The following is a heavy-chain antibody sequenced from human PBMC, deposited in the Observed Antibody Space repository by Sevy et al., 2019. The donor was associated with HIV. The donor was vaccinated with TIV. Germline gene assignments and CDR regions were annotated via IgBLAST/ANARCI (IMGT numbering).Heavy chain of an antibody. CDR3: TTDVSSGYYYGYYYYGMDV. J-gene: IGHJ6*02. CDR2: IKSKTDGGTT. Sequence: GGSLRLSCAASGFTFSNAWMSWVRQAPGKGLELVGRIKSKTDGGTTDYAAPVKGRFTISRDDSKNTLYLQMNSLKTEDTAVYYCTTDVSSGYYYGYYYYGMDVWGQGTTVTVSS. D-gene: IGHD3-22*01. V-gene: IGHV3-15*01. CDR1: GFTFSNAW.